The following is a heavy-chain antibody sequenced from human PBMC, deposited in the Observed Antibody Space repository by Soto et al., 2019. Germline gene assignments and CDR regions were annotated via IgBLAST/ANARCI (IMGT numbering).Heavy chain of an antibody. D-gene: IGHD4-17*01. Sequence: QVQLVESGGGVVQPGRSLRLSCAASGFIFSSYPMQWIRQVPGKGLEWVAVISFEGSKKYYADSVRGRFTISRDNSKNTMDLQMNSLRVEDTAVYYCARANYGDTALDLWGQGTMVTVSS. CDR1: GFIFSSYP. J-gene: IGHJ3*01. CDR2: ISFEGSKK. CDR3: ARANYGDTALDL. V-gene: IGHV3-30*04.